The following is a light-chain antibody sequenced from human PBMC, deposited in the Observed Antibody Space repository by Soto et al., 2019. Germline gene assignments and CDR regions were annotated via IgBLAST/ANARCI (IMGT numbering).Light chain of an antibody. Sequence: SYVLTQPPSVSVAPGQTATITCEGDKIGITSVHWYQQRPGQAPVLVVYGGGDRPSGLPERFSGANSGNTATLTISKVEAGDEANYFCQVWDGSSGHPAVFGPGTKVTVL. J-gene: IGLJ1*01. CDR3: QVWDGSSGHPAV. CDR2: GGG. CDR1: KIGITS. V-gene: IGLV3-21*02.